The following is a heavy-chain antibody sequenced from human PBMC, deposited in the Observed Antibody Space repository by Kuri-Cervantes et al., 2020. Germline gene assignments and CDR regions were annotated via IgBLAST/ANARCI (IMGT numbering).Heavy chain of an antibody. CDR1: GFTFSSYS. J-gene: IGHJ4*02. Sequence: GGSLRLSCAASGFTFSSYSMNWVRQAPGKGLEWVSSISSSSSYIYYADLVKGRFTISRDNAKNSLYLQMNSLRAEDSALYYCARRGYCSGAGCSFVYWGQGTQVTVSS. D-gene: IGHD2-2*01. V-gene: IGHV3-21*04. CDR3: ARRGYCSGAGCSFVY. CDR2: ISSSSSYI.